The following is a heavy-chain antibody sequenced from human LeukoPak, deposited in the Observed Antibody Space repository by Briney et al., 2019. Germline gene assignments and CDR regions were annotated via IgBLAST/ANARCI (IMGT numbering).Heavy chain of an antibody. Sequence: PGGSLRLSCAASGFTFDDYAMHWVRQAPGKGLEGVSGISWNSGSIVYADSVKGRFTISRDNAKNSLYLQMNSLRAEDTALYYCAKAPEGDYWYFDLWGRGTLVTVSS. D-gene: IGHD2-21*01. J-gene: IGHJ2*01. CDR3: AKAPEGDYWYFDL. CDR2: ISWNSGSI. CDR1: GFTFDDYA. V-gene: IGHV3-9*01.